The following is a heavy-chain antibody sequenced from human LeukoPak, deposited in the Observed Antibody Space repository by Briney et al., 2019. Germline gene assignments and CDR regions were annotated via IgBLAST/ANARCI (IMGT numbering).Heavy chain of an antibody. CDR2: IYHSGST. J-gene: IGHJ5*02. D-gene: IGHD6-19*01. CDR1: GGSISSGGYS. CDR3: ARENIAVATNWFDP. V-gene: IGHV4-30-2*01. Sequence: SQTLSLTCAVSGGSISSGGYSWSWIRQPPGKGLEWIGYIYHSGSTYYNPSLKSRVTISVDRSKNQFSLKLSSVTAADTAVYCCARENIAVATNWFDPWGQGTLVTVSS.